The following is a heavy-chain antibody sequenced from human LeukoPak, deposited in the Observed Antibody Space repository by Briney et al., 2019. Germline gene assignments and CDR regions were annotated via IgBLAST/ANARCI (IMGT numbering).Heavy chain of an antibody. Sequence: ASVKVSFKASGYTVTGYYMQWVRQAPGQGLEWMGWINPNSGGANYAQKFQGRVTVTWDTSISTAYMELSSLTSDDTAVYYCARDPVYCGGGSCYSRYFDLWGRGTLVTVSS. J-gene: IGHJ2*01. CDR2: INPNSGGA. D-gene: IGHD2-15*01. V-gene: IGHV1-2*02. CDR1: GYTVTGYY. CDR3: ARDPVYCGGGSCYSRYFDL.